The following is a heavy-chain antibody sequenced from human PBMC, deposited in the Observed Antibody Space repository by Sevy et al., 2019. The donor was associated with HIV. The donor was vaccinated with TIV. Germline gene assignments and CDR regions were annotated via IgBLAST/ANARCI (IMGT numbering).Heavy chain of an antibody. J-gene: IGHJ6*03. CDR2: INWNGGST. CDR3: ASARTTDYYYYMDV. D-gene: IGHD4-4*01. CDR1: GFTFDDYG. V-gene: IGHV3-20*01. Sequence: GGSLRLSCAASGFTFDDYGMSWVRQAPGKGLEWVSGINWNGGSTGYADSVKGRFTISRDNAKNSLYLQMNSLRAEDTSLYHCASARTTDYYYYMDVWGKGTTVTVS.